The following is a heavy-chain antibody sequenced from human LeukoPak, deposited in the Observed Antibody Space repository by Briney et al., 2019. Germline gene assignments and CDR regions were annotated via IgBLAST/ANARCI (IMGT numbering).Heavy chain of an antibody. CDR2: LYSGGGT. CDR1: GFSVGSKY. D-gene: IGHD3-10*01. J-gene: IGHJ2*01. Sequence: PGGSLTLSCEGSGFSVGSKYMNWVRLAPGKGLEWVSILYSGGGTYYADSVKGRFTVSRDSSKNTLYLHMNSLRVEDTAVYYCARVGDHYHWYLDVWGRGTLVTVSS. V-gene: IGHV3-53*01. CDR3: ARVGDHYHWYLDV.